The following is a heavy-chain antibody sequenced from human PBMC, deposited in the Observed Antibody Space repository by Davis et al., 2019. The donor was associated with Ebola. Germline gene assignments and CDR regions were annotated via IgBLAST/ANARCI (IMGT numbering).Heavy chain of an antibody. CDR1: GYTFTAYY. CDR2: INPNSGGT. J-gene: IGHJ4*02. V-gene: IGHV1-2*06. Sequence: ASVKVSCKVSGYTFTAYYLHWVRQAPGQGLEWMGRINPNSGGTNYAQKFQGRVTMTRDTSISTAYMELRRLRSDDTAVYYCARASSDYWGQGTLVTVSS. CDR3: ARASSDY.